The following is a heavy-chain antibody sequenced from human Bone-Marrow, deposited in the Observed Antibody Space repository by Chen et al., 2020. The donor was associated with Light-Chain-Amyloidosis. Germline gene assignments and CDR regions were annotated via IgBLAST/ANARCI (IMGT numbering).Heavy chain of an antibody. D-gene: IGHD6-13*01. J-gene: IGHJ4*02. CDR3: ASRYCTSDRCRSSSWVCFDC. CDR2: VEQDGSGK. Sequence: EVQLGEDGGGLVQAGGCRRRAWAAAGCHVGGDWRTRVRPGPGSGLVWGANVEQDGSGKNDVDSVKGRFTISRDDAKNSLYLRMNDLRAEDTAVYYCASRYCTSDRCRSSSWVCFDCWGQGTTVTVSS. V-gene: IGHV3-7*03. CDR1: GCHVGGDW.